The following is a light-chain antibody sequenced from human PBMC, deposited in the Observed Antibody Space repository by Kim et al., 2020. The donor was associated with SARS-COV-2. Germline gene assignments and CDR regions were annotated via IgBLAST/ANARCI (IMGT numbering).Light chain of an antibody. J-gene: IGLJ2*01. CDR2: DVS. Sequence: QSVVTQPASVSGSPGQSITISCTGTSSDVGGYNFVSWYQQHPGQVPKLMIYDVSDRPSGVSNRFSGSKSGDTASLTISGLQAEDEADYYCSSYTSANTVVFGGGTKVTVL. CDR3: SSYTSANTVV. CDR1: SSDVGGYNF. V-gene: IGLV2-14*03.